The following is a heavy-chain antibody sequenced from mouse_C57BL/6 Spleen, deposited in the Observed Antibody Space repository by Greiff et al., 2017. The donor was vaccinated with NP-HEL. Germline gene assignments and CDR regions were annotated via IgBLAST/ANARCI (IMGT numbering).Heavy chain of an antibody. V-gene: IGHV1-59*01. CDR1: GYTFTSYW. CDR3: ARDGNRGDYAMDY. CDR2: IDPSDSYT. J-gene: IGHJ4*01. D-gene: IGHD2-1*01. Sequence: QVQLQQSGAELVRPGTSVKLSCKASGYTFTSYWMHWVKQRPGQGLEWIGVIDPSDSYTNYNQKFKGKATLTVDTSSSTDYMQLSSLTSEDSAVYYCARDGNRGDYAMDYWGQGTSVTVSS.